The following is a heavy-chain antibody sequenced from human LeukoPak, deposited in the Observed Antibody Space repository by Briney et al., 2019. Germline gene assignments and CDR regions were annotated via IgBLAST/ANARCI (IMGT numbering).Heavy chain of an antibody. CDR1: GGSISSYY. Sequence: SETLSLTCTVSGGSISSYYWSWIRQPPGKGLEWIRYIYYSGSTNYNPSLKSRVTISVDTSRNQFSLKLSSVTAADTAVYYCARQAVGATDAFDIWGQGTMVTVSS. CDR2: IYYSGST. V-gene: IGHV4-59*08. J-gene: IGHJ3*02. CDR3: ARQAVGATDAFDI. D-gene: IGHD1-26*01.